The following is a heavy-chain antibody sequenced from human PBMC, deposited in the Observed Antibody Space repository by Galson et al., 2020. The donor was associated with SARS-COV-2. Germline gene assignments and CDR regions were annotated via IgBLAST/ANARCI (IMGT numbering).Heavy chain of an antibody. Sequence: KIGESLKISCAASGFTFSSYSMNWVRQAPGKGLEWVSSISSSSSYIYYADSVKGRFTISRDNAKNSLYLQMNSLRAEDTAVYYCARERVAYVDTAPGSPRGYYYYGMDVWGQGTTVTVSS. J-gene: IGHJ6*02. V-gene: IGHV3-21*01. CDR2: ISSSSSYI. CDR3: ARERVAYVDTAPGSPRGYYYYGMDV. D-gene: IGHD5-18*01. CDR1: GFTFSSYS.